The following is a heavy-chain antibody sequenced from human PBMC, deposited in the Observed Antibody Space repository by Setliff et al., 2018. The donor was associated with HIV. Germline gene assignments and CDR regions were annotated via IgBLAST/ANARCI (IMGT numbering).Heavy chain of an antibody. V-gene: IGHV4-4*07. CDR1: GGSFGDYH. CDR2: IFRSGTT. Sequence: SETLSLTCTLSGGSFGDYHWSWIRQPAGRGLEWIGRIFRSGTTDYKFSLKSRVTISIDTSRNQFSLNLSSVTAADTAVYYCARFPLLHKNAFDIWGQGTMVTVSS. CDR3: ARFPLLHKNAFDI. D-gene: IGHD2-15*01. J-gene: IGHJ3*02.